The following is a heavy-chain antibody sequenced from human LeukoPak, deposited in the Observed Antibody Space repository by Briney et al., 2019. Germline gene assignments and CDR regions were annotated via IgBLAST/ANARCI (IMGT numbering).Heavy chain of an antibody. V-gene: IGHV4-39*07. D-gene: IGHD6-19*01. CDR2: IYYSGST. CDR3: AREIIAVALLETGGIFDP. Sequence: SETLSLTCTVSGGSISSSSYYWGWIRQPPGKGLEWIGSIYYSGSTYYNPSLKSRVTISVDTSKNQFSLKLSSVTAADTAVYYCAREIIAVALLETGGIFDPWGQGTLVTVSS. CDR1: GGSISSSSYY. J-gene: IGHJ5*02.